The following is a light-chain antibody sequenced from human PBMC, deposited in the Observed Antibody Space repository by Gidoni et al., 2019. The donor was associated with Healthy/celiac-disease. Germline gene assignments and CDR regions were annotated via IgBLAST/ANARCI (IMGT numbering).Light chain of an antibody. CDR3: QNYNSIPLT. CDR2: AAS. V-gene: IGKV1-27*01. J-gene: IGKJ1*01. CDR1: QAISNY. Sequence: DIQMTQSPSSLSASVGDRVTITCRASQAISNYLAWYRQKPGKVPELLIFAASALQSGVPSRFSGSGSGTDFTITSSSLQAEDVATYCCQNYNSIPLTFGRGTKVDLK.